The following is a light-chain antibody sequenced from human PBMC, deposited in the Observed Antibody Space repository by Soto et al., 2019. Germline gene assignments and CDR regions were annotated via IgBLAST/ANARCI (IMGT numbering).Light chain of an antibody. CDR1: QSVSSSF. V-gene: IGKV3-20*01. CDR3: QQYGSSPPWT. Sequence: EIVLTQSPGTLSLSPGERATLSCRASQSVSSSFLAWYQQKPGQAPRLLIYGASSRATGIPDRFSGSGSGTDFTLTNSRLEPEDFAEYYCQQYGSSPPWTFGQGTKVEIK. J-gene: IGKJ1*01. CDR2: GAS.